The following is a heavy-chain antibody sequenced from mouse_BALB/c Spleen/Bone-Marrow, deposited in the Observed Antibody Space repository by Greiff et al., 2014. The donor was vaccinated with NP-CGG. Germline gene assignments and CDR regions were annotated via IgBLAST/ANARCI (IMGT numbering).Heavy chain of an antibody. CDR2: INPSNGRT. V-gene: IGHV1S81*02. D-gene: IGHD1-1*01. Sequence: QVQLQQPGAELVKPGASVKLSCKASGYTFTSYWMHWVKQRPGQGLEWIGEINPSNGRTNYNEKFKSKATLTVDKSSSTAYMQLSSLTSEDSAVYGCARRATTVVATDYWGQGTTLTVSS. CDR1: GYTFTSYW. CDR3: ARRATTVVATDY. J-gene: IGHJ2*01.